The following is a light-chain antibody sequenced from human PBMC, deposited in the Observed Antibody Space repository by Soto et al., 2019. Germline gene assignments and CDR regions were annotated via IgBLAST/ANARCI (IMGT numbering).Light chain of an antibody. CDR3: QAWDSSTVV. CDR2: QDS. Sequence: YELTQPPSVSVSPGQTASITCSGDKLGDKYACWYQQKPGQSPVLVIYQDSKRPSGIPERFSGSNSGNTATLTISGTQAMDEADYYCQAWDSSTVVFGGGTQLTVL. V-gene: IGLV3-1*01. CDR1: KLGDKY. J-gene: IGLJ2*01.